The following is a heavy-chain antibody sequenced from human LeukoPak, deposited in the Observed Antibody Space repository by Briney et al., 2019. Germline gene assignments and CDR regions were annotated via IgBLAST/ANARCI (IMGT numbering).Heavy chain of an antibody. Sequence: SETLSLTCTVSGGSISSSSYYWGWIRQPPGKGLEWIGSIYYSGSTYYNPSLKSRVTISVDTSKNQFSLKLSSVTAADTAVYYCARVGGRYGDYGFYYYYYMDVWGKETTVTVSS. CDR3: ARVGGRYGDYGFYYYYYMDV. CDR1: GGSISSSSYY. J-gene: IGHJ6*03. CDR2: IYYSGST. V-gene: IGHV4-39*07. D-gene: IGHD4-17*01.